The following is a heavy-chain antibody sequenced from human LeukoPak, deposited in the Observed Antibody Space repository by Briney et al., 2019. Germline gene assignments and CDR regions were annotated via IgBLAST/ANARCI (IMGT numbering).Heavy chain of an antibody. CDR2: INPNSGGS. V-gene: IGHV1-2*06. J-gene: IGHJ6*03. D-gene: IGHD6-19*01. CDR1: GYTFTGYY. Sequence: ASVKVSCKASGYTFTGYYMHWVRQAPGRGLGWMGRINPNSGGSNYAQKFQGRVTMTSDTSISTAYMELSRLRSDDTAVYYCARDRGAVGGRVYYYMDVWGKGTTVTVSS. CDR3: ARDRGAVGGRVYYYMDV.